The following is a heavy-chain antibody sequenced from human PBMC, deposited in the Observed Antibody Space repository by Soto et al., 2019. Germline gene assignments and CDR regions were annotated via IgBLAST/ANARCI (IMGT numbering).Heavy chain of an antibody. D-gene: IGHD5-18*01. J-gene: IGHJ4*02. CDR2: ISWNSGNI. V-gene: IGHV3-9*01. CDR3: VRSKGGYSYGTPFDY. Sequence: EVQLEESRGALVQPGRSLGLSCAASGFTFDDYAMHWVRQVLGKGLEWVSSISWNSGNIGYADSVKGRFTTSRDNAKNSLYLLMNSLRPEDTALYYCVRSKGGYSYGTPFDYWGQGTLVTVSS. CDR1: GFTFDDYA.